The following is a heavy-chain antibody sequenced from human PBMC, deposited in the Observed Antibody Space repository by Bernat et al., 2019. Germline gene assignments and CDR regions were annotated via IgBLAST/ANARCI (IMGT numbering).Heavy chain of an antibody. Sequence: EVQLVESGGGLVQPGGSLRLSCAASGFTFSSYWMSWVRQAPGKGREWVANIKQDGSEKDYVDSVKGRFTISRDNAKNSLYLQMNSLRAEDTAVYYCARGYYDFWSGYYYYFDYWGQGTLVTVSS. J-gene: IGHJ4*02. CDR1: GFTFSSYW. D-gene: IGHD3-3*01. CDR2: IKQDGSEK. CDR3: ARGYYDFWSGYYYYFDY. V-gene: IGHV3-7*03.